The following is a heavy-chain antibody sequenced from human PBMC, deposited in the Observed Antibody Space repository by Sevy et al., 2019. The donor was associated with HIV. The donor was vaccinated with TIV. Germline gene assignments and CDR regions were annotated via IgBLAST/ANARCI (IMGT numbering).Heavy chain of an antibody. CDR1: GFTFISYA. CDR2: ISYDGSNK. D-gene: IGHD3-22*01. Sequence: GGSLRLSCAASGFTFISYAMHWVRQAPGKGLEWVAVISYDGSNKYYADSVKGRFTISRDNSKNTLYLQMNSLRAEDTAVYYCARDNIYNYYDSSGYDYWGQGTLVTVSS. J-gene: IGHJ4*02. CDR3: ARDNIYNYYDSSGYDY. V-gene: IGHV3-30-3*01.